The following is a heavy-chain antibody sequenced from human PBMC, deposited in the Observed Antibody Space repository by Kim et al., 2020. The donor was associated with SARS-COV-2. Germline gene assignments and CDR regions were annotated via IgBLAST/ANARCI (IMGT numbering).Heavy chain of an antibody. V-gene: IGHV3-13*05. J-gene: IGHJ3*02. CDR2: IGTAGDP. CDR3: ARASSIGDAFDI. D-gene: IGHD6-25*01. CDR1: GFTFSSYD. Sequence: GGSLRLSCAASGFTFSSYDMHWVRQATGKGLEWVSAIGTAGDPYYPGSVKGRFTISRENAKNSLYLQMNSLRAGDTAVYYCARASSIGDAFDIWGQGTMVTVSS.